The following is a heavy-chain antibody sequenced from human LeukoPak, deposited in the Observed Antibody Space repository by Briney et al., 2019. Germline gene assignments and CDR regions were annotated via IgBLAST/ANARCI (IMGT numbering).Heavy chain of an antibody. CDR3: ARHEYSSSFWFDP. Sequence: PSETLSLTCTVSGGSISSYYWSWIRQSPGEGLEWIGYIHYRGSTNYNPSLKSRVTISVDTSKNQFSLKLSSLTAADTAVYYCARHEYSSSFWFDPWGQGTLVTVSS. D-gene: IGHD6-6*01. J-gene: IGHJ5*02. CDR2: IHYRGST. V-gene: IGHV4-59*01. CDR1: GGSISSYY.